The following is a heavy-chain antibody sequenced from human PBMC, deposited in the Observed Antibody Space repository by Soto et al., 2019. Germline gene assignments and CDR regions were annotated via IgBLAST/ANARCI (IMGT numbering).Heavy chain of an antibody. CDR2: ITGSGGGT. CDR1: GFTFTTYA. D-gene: IGHD6-19*01. J-gene: IGHJ4*02. V-gene: IGHV3-23*01. Sequence: EVQLLESGGGLVQPGGSLRLSCAASGFTFTTYAMSWVRQAPGEGLEWVSSITGSGGGTYYADSVKGRFTISRDNSKNTLYLQMNSLRAEDTALYYCAKGCLTVAGPSCSWGQGALVTVSS. CDR3: AKGCLTVAGPSCS.